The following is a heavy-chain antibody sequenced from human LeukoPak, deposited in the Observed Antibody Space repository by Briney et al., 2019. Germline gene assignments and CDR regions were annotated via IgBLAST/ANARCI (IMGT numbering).Heavy chain of an antibody. Sequence: SGGSLRLSCAASGFTFSSYGMHWVRRAPGKGLEWVAVIWYDGSNKYYADSVKGRFTISRDNSKNTLYLQMNSLRAEDTAVYYCASDGTEDAFDIWGQGTMVTVSS. D-gene: IGHD1-14*01. V-gene: IGHV3-33*01. CDR3: ASDGTEDAFDI. CDR2: IWYDGSNK. CDR1: GFTFSSYG. J-gene: IGHJ3*02.